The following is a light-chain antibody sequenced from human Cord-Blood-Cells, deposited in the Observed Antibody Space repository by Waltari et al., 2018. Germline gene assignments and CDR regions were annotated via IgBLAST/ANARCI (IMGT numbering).Light chain of an antibody. CDR2: DVS. CDR1: SSDVGGYNY. Sequence: QSALTQPASVSGSPGPPITISCTGTSSDVGGYNYVSWYQQHPGKAPKLKIYDVSNRPPGVSNRFSGSKSGNTASLTISGLQAEDEADYYCSSYTSSSTLVFVTGTKVTVL. J-gene: IGLJ1*01. CDR3: SSYTSSSTLV. V-gene: IGLV2-14*01.